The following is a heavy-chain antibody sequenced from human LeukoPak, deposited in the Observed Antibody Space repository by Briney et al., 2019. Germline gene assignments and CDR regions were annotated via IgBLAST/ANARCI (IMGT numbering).Heavy chain of an antibody. CDR2: ISPHNGNI. CDR3: ARLADSSGYYFTWPQMYYMDG. Sequence: ASVKVSYKPSGYTFTSYGIRWVRQAPGQGLEWMEWISPHNGNINYVEKCQGRVTMTTDTCTSTAYMELRSLRSDDTVVYYCARLADSSGYYFTWPQMYYMDGWGKGTTVTV. D-gene: IGHD3-22*01. CDR1: GYTFTSYG. V-gene: IGHV1-18*01. J-gene: IGHJ6*03.